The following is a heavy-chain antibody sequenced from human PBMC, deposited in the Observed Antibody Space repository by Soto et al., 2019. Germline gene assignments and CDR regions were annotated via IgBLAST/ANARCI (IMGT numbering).Heavy chain of an antibody. D-gene: IGHD4-4*01. CDR1: GFTFSNAW. CDR2: IKSKTDGGTT. J-gene: IGHJ6*03. V-gene: IGHV3-15*01. Sequence: GGSLRLSCAASGFTFSNAWMSWVRQAPGKGLEWVGRIKSKTDGGTTDYAAPVKGRFTISRDDSKNTLYLQMNSLKTEDTAVYYCTTSYTGHLLDYRAARPRTYYYMDVWGKGTTVTVSS. CDR3: TTSYTGHLLDYRAARPRTYYYMDV.